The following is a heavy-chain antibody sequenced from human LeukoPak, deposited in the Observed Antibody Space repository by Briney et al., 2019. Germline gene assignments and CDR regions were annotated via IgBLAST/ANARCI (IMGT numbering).Heavy chain of an antibody. CDR1: GFIFSNYW. J-gene: IGHJ5*02. CDR2: IKQDGSQK. Sequence: PGGSLRLSCAASGFIFSNYWMTWVRQAPGKGLEWVANIKQDGSQKYYVDSVKGRFTISRDNAKNSLYLQMNSLRAEDTAVYYCAGGRRWLQSLPWGQGTLVTVSS. CDR3: AGGRRWLQSLP. D-gene: IGHD5-24*01. V-gene: IGHV3-7*03.